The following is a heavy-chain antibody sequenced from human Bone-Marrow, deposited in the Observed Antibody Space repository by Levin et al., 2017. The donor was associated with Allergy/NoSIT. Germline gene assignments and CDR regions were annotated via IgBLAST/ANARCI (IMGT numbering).Heavy chain of an antibody. CDR3: ARGKENYGSGSYYDYFDY. Sequence: ESGPTLVKPTQTLTLTCTFSGISLSISGVGVGWIRQPPGKALEWLALIYWDDDKRYSPSLKSRLTITKDTSKNQVVLTMTNMDSVDTATYYFARGKENYGSGSYYDYFDYWGQGTLVTVSS. V-gene: IGHV2-5*02. CDR1: GISLSISGVG. J-gene: IGHJ4*02. CDR2: IYWDDDK. D-gene: IGHD3-10*01.